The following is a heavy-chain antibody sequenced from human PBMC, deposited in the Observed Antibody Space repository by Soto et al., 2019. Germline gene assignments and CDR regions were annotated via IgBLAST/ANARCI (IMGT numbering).Heavy chain of an antibody. Sequence: PGGSLRLSCAASGFTFSNAWMNWVRQAPGKGLEWVGRIKSKTDGGTTDYAAPVKGRFTISRDDSKNTLYLQMNSLKTEDTAVYYCARDFGRRFGSGGDAFDIWGQGTMVTVSS. D-gene: IGHD1-26*01. CDR3: ARDFGRRFGSGGDAFDI. CDR2: IKSKTDGGTT. CDR1: GFTFSNAW. J-gene: IGHJ3*02. V-gene: IGHV3-15*07.